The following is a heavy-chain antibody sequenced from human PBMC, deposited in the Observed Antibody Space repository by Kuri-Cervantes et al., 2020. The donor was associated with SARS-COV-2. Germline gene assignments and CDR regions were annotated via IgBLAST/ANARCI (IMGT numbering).Heavy chain of an antibody. CDR2: VSHSGDIT. V-gene: IGHV3-23*01. J-gene: IGHJ3*01. CDR1: GFTFSNSD. D-gene: IGHD3-10*01. CDR3: AKDLLRTSPAVFDV. Sequence: GESLKISCAASGFTFSNSDMNWVRQAPGKVLEWVSGVSHSGDITYYADSVKGRFTISRDNSKRTLYLQLNTLRAEDTAIYYCAKDLLRTSPAVFDVWGQGIMVTVSS.